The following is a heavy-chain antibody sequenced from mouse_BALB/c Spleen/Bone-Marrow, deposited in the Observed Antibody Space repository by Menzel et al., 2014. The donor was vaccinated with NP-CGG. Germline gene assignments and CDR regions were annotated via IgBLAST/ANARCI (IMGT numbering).Heavy chain of an antibody. CDR2: IRNKANGYTT. Sequence: EVQLVEPGGGLVQPGGSLRLSCATSGFTFTDYYMSWVRQPPGKALEWLGFIRNKANGYTTEYSASVKGRFTISRDNSQSILYLQMNTLRAEDSATYYCARYDVYYYFDYWGQGTTLTVSS. J-gene: IGHJ2*01. CDR3: ARYDVYYYFDY. CDR1: GFTFTDYY. V-gene: IGHV7-3*02. D-gene: IGHD2-3*01.